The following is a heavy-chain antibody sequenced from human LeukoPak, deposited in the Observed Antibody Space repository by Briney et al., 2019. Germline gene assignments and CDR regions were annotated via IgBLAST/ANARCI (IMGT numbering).Heavy chain of an antibody. D-gene: IGHD5-18*01. J-gene: IGHJ6*03. Sequence: GGSLILSCAASGFTFSDFAMRWVRQVTGKGLEWVSAISADGDATYYADSVRGRFSISRDNSKNTLYLQVNSLRVDDTALYYCAKAGSGDTIYSNYYMDVWGKGTTVTVSS. CDR1: GFTFSDFA. CDR3: AKAGSGDTIYSNYYMDV. V-gene: IGHV3-23*01. CDR2: ISADGDAT.